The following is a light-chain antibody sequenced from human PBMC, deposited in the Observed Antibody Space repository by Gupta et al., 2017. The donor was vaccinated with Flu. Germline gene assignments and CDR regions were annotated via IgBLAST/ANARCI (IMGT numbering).Light chain of an antibody. Sequence: QSALTQPASVSGSPGQSITISCTGTSSDVGGYNYVSWYQQHPGKAPKLMIYEVSNRPSGVSNRFSCSKSGNTASLTISGLQAEEEADYYCSSYTSSSTRVRFGGGTKLTVL. CDR1: SSDVGGYNY. CDR2: EVS. V-gene: IGLV2-14*01. J-gene: IGLJ3*02. CDR3: SSYTSSSTRVR.